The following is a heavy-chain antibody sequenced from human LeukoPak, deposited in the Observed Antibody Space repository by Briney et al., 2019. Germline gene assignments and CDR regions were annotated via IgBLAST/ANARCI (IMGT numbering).Heavy chain of an antibody. CDR3: ASSVSGSYYDYYYYMDV. CDR1: GGTFSSYA. J-gene: IGHJ6*03. V-gene: IGHV1-69*13. Sequence: SVKVSCKASGGTFSSYAISWVRQAPGQGLEWMGGIIPIFGTANYAQKFQGRVTITADESTSTAYMELSSLRSEDTAVYYCASSVSGSYYDYYYYMDVWGKGTTVTVSS. CDR2: IIPIFGTA. D-gene: IGHD1-26*01.